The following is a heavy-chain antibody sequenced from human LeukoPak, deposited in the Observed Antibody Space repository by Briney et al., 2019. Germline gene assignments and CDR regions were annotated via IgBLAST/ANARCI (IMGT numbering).Heavy chain of an antibody. D-gene: IGHD3-22*01. J-gene: IGHJ4*02. CDR3: AKRGTANYYDNSGYLWAGDY. CDR1: GFTFSSYG. Sequence: GSLRLSCAASGFTFSSYGMHWVRQAPGKGLEWVAFIRYDGSNKYYADSVKGRFTISRDNSKNTLYLQMNSLRAEDTAVYYCAKRGTANYYDNSGYLWAGDYWGQGTLVTVSS. V-gene: IGHV3-30*02. CDR2: IRYDGSNK.